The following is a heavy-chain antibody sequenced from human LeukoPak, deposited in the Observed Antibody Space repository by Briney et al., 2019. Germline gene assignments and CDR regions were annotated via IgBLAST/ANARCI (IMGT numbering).Heavy chain of an antibody. D-gene: IGHD6-6*01. CDR1: GGSISSSSYY. V-gene: IGHV4-39*07. CDR2: IYYSGST. CDR3: ARVAARQFDY. Sequence: TSETLSLTCTVSGGSISSSSYYWGWIRQPPGKGLEWIGSIYYSGSTYYNPSLKSRVTISVDTSKNQFSLKLSSVTAADTAVYYCARVAARQFDYWGQGTLVTVSS. J-gene: IGHJ4*02.